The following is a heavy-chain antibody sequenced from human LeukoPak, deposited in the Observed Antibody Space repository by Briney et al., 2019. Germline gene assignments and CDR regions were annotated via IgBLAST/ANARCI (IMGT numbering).Heavy chain of an antibody. V-gene: IGHV1-46*03. CDR3: ARGWHDCGGDCYSRLLDY. J-gene: IGHJ4*02. D-gene: IGHD2-21*01. CDR2: INPSGGST. Sequence: GASVKVSCKASGYTFTSYYMHWVRQAPGHGLEWMGMINPSGGSTSYAQKFQGRVTMTRDTSTSTVYMELSSLRSEDTAVYYCARGWHDCGGDCYSRLLDYWGQGTLVTVSS. CDR1: GYTFTSYY.